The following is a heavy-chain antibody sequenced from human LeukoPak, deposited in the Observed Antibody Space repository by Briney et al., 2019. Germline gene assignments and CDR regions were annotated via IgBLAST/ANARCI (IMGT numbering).Heavy chain of an antibody. CDR3: AGRVGATSWTGMEF. CDR1: GDSISSGTVY. J-gene: IGHJ4*02. V-gene: IGHV4-39*01. CDR2: IHYSGNT. D-gene: IGHD1-26*01. Sequence: PSETLSLTCTVSGDSISSGTVYCGWVRQPPGKGLEWIGSIHYSGNTYYNPSLKSPVTISVDTSKNQFSLNLSSVTAADTAVYYCAGRVGATSWTGMEFWGQGILVTVSS.